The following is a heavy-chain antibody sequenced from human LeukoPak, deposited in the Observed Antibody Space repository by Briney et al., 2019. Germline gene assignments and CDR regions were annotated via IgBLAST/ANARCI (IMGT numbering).Heavy chain of an antibody. CDR3: ATADQDYDWFDP. CDR1: GGTLSRFA. Sequence: ASVKVSCKASGGTLSRFAISWVRQAPGQGLEWMGGIIPIFGTANYAQKFRGRVTITADKSTRTAYMELSSLRSEDTAVYYCATADQDYDWFDPWGQGTLVTVSS. D-gene: IGHD4-17*01. J-gene: IGHJ5*02. V-gene: IGHV1-69*06. CDR2: IIPIFGTA.